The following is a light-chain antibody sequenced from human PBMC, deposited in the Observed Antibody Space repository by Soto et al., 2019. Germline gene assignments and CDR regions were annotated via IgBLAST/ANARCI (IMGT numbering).Light chain of an antibody. Sequence: DIQMTQSPSTLSASIGDRVTITCRASQNINNWIAWYQQKPGKAPKFLIYEASTLESGVPSRFSGSGFGTEFSLTISSLQPDDFGSYYCQHMRTFGQGTKVEMK. J-gene: IGKJ1*01. V-gene: IGKV1-5*01. CDR1: QNINNW. CDR3: QHMRT. CDR2: EAS.